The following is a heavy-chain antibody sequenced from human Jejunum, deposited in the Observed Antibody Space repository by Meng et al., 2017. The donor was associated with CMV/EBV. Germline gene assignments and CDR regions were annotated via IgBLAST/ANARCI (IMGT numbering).Heavy chain of an antibody. V-gene: IGHV3-48*03. D-gene: IGHD2-8*01. Sequence: GFTFSSYEMNWVRQAPGKGLEWVSYISSSGSNTYYADSVKGRFTISRDNAKSSLFLQMASLRAEDTAVYYCARIFCTTTDCYYDYWGRGTRGTVSS. CDR2: ISSSGSNT. CDR1: GFTFSSYE. J-gene: IGHJ4*02. CDR3: ARIFCTTTDCYYDY.